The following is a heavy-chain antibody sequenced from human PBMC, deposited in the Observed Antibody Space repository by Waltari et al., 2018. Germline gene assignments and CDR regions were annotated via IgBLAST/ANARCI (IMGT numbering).Heavy chain of an antibody. Sequence: EVQLVESGGDLVQPGGSLRLSCAASGITFSSYWMHWVRQAPGPGLVWVSRINTDGSMTICADSVRGRFTISRDNAKNTLYLQMNSLRVDDSAVYYCTRGVAEGFDPWGQGTLVTVSS. CDR1: GITFSSYW. CDR3: TRGVAEGFDP. V-gene: IGHV3-74*01. J-gene: IGHJ5*02. CDR2: INTDGSMT. D-gene: IGHD2-15*01.